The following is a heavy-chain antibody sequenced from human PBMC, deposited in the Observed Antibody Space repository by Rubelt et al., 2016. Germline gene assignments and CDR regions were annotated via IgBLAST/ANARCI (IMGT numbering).Heavy chain of an antibody. CDR3: ARHAFIVTTGSFWDY. D-gene: IGHD4-17*01. CDR2: IFSTGAA. V-gene: IGHV4-59*08. J-gene: IGHJ4*02. Sequence: GLEWIAFIFSTGAANYSPSLESRVTISVDTSKNQFSLRLSSVTAADTAVYYCARHAFIVTTGSFWDYWGQGALLAVSS.